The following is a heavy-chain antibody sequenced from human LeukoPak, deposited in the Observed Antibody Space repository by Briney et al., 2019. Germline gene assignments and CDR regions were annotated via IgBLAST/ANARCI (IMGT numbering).Heavy chain of an antibody. CDR2: IRYDGSNK. CDR1: GFTFSSYG. J-gene: IGHJ4*02. CDR3: AKDYTYYYDSSGFDY. D-gene: IGHD3-22*01. V-gene: IGHV3-30*02. Sequence: GGSLRLSCAASGFTFSSYGMHWVRQAPGKGLEWVAFIRYDGSNKYYADSVKGRFTISRDNSKNTLYLQMNSLRAEGTAVYYCAKDYTYYYDSSGFDYWGQGTLVTVSS.